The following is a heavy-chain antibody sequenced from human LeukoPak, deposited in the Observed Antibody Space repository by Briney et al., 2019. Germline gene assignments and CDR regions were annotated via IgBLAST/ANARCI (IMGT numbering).Heavy chain of an antibody. CDR2: ISWNSGKI. D-gene: IGHD2-8*01. CDR3: ARDKGVEESPDY. Sequence: QSGGSLRLSCAAARFSFDDYAMHWVRQAPGKGLEWVSHISWNSGKIDYADSVKGRFTISRDNAKKSLYLQMNSLRAEDTAVYYCARDKGVEESPDYWGQGTLVTVSS. CDR1: RFSFDDYA. J-gene: IGHJ4*02. V-gene: IGHV3-9*01.